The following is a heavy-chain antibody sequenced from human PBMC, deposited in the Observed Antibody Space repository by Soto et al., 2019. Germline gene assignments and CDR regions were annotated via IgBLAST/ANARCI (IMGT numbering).Heavy chain of an antibody. CDR1: GFTFSSYW. CDR2: INSDGSST. D-gene: IGHD6-19*01. Sequence: EVQLVESGGGLVQPGGSLRLSCAASGFTFSSYWMHWVRQAPGKGLVWVSRINSDGSSTSYADSVKGRFTISRDNAKNTLYLQMNSLRAEDTAVYYCARRGVSSGWYYFDYWGQGTLVTVSS. CDR3: ARRGVSSGWYYFDY. J-gene: IGHJ4*02. V-gene: IGHV3-74*01.